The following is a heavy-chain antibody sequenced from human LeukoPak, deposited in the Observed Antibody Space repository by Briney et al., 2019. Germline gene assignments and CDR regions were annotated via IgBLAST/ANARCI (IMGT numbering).Heavy chain of an antibody. CDR1: GGSISSYY. D-gene: IGHD3-10*01. V-gene: IGHV4-59*08. CDR3: ASRPGGAMVRGEPDY. Sequence: SETLSLTCTVSGGSISSYYWSWIRQPPGKGLEWIGYIYYSGSTNYNPSLKSRVTISVDTSKNQFSLKLSSVTAADTAVYYCASRPGGAMVRGEPDYWGQGTLATVSS. CDR2: IYYSGST. J-gene: IGHJ4*02.